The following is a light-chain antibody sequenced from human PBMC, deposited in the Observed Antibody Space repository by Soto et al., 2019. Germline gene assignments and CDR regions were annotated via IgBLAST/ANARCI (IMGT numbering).Light chain of an antibody. V-gene: IGKV1-39*01. CDR1: QSISSW. CDR3: QQSYSTPPIT. J-gene: IGKJ5*01. Sequence: EIQMTQSPSTLSASVGDRVTITCRASQSISSWLAWYQQKPGKAPKLLIYDASSSESGVPSRFSGSGSGTDFTLTISSLQPEDFATYYCQQSYSTPPITFGQGTRLEIK. CDR2: DAS.